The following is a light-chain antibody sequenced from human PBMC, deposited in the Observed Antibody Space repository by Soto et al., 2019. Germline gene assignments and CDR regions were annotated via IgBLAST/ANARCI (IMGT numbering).Light chain of an antibody. V-gene: IGKV1-5*01. CDR1: QSIGRW. CDR2: DAS. Sequence: DVQMTQYPSTLSASEGDTVTVTCRASQSIGRWLAWYQQKPGKAPKLLIFDASTLENGVPARFSGSRSGPEFSLTISSLQPDDFATYYCQQYYSYWTFGQGTKVDIK. CDR3: QQYYSYWT. J-gene: IGKJ1*01.